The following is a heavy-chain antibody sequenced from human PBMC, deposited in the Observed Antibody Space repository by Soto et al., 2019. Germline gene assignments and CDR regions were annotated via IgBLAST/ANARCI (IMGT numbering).Heavy chain of an antibody. V-gene: IGHV1-2*02. J-gene: IGHJ4*02. CDR2: INPNSGGT. CDR3: VRGSTVVTGIGDY. D-gene: IGHD2-15*01. CDR1: GYTFTGYQ. Sequence: ASVKVSCKASGYTFTGYQMHWVRQPPGQGLEWMGWINPNSGGTNYAQKFQGRVTMTRDTSISTAYMELSRLRSDDTAVYYCVRGSTVVTGIGDYWGQGTLVTVPQ.